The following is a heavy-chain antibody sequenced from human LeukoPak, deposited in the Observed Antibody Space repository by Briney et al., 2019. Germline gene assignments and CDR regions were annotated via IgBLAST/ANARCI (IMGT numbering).Heavy chain of an antibody. V-gene: IGHV3-15*01. CDR3: TTDWGVVVTAPNYDLTGGDY. CDR2: IQSITDGGTT. Sequence: GGSLRLSCAASGFTFSNAWMSWVGQAPGKGREWVVRIQSITDGGTTDYAAPVKGRFTISRDDSKKTLYLQMNNLKTEYTAVYYRTTDWGVVVTAPNYDLTGGDYWGQGTLVTVSS. J-gene: IGHJ4*02. CDR1: GFTFSNAW. D-gene: IGHD2-21*02.